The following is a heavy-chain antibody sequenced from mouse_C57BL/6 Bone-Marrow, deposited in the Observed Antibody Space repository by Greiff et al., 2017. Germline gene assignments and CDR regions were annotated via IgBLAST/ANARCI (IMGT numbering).Heavy chain of an antibody. CDR3: ASATDGDRFAY. CDR1: GFSLTSYG. CDR2: IWGVGST. D-gene: IGHD2-13*01. V-gene: IGHV2-6*01. Sequence: QVQLKESGPGLVAPSQSLSITCTVSGFSLTSYGVDWVRQSPGKGLEWLGVIWGVGSTNYNSALKSSLSISKDNAKSQVFLKMNSLQTDDTAMYYCASATDGDRFAYWGQGTLVTVSA. J-gene: IGHJ3*01.